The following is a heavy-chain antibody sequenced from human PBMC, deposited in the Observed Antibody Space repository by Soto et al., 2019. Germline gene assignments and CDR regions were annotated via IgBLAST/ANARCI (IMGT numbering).Heavy chain of an antibody. CDR2: IYYSGSN. V-gene: IGHV4-39*01. CDR1: GGSITSSSYY. Sequence: SEPLSLTCTLSGGSITSSSYYWGWIRQPPGKRLEWIGSIYYSGSNYYNPSLKSSVTISVDKTKNHFSLKLSSVTAADTAVYYCARIYYDSVFDYWGQGTLVTVS. CDR3: ARIYYDSVFDY. D-gene: IGHD3-22*01. J-gene: IGHJ4*02.